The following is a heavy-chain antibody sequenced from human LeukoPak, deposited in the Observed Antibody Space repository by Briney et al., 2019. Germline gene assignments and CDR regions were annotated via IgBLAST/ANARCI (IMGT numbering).Heavy chain of an antibody. CDR1: AHPSPHPE. D-gene: IGHD6-19*01. J-gene: IGHJ4*02. CDR2: INPNIGAT. CDR3: ARDRVGSVCPRPCYFEH. Sequence: ASMKVSCKDSAHPSPHPEPPPSPQAPGQALEWMGWINPNIGATMYAEKFQGRVTMTRDTSISTAYMELSSLRSDDTALYYCARDRVGSVCPRPCYFEHWGQGTLVTVSS. V-gene: IGHV1-2*02.